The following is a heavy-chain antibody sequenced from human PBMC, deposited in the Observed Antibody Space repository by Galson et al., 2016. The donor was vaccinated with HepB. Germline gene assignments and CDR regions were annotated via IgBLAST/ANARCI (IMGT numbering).Heavy chain of an antibody. CDR2: ISSTGSTI. CDR1: GFTFSSYS. Sequence: SLRLSCAASGFTFSSYSMNWVRQAPGKGLEWVSYISSTGSTIYYADSVKGRFTISRDNGKNSLYLQMNSLRDEDTAVYSCARGSGVQLWPANDYWGQGTLVTVSS. J-gene: IGHJ4*02. V-gene: IGHV3-48*02. CDR3: ARGSGVQLWPANDY. D-gene: IGHD5-18*01.